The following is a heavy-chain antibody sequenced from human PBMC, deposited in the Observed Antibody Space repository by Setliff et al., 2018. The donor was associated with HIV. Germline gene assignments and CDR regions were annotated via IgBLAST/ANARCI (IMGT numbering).Heavy chain of an antibody. CDR2: IKQDGSEK. Sequence: GGSLRLSCAASGFTFSTYWMSWVRQAPGKGLEWVANIKQDGSEKNYMDSVKGRFTISRDNAKNSLYLQMNSLRVEDTAAYYCATDCAVVGGTGSLDSWGQGTLVTVSS. V-gene: IGHV3-7*05. CDR1: GFTFSTYW. CDR3: ATDCAVVGGTGSLDS. J-gene: IGHJ4*02. D-gene: IGHD1-26*01.